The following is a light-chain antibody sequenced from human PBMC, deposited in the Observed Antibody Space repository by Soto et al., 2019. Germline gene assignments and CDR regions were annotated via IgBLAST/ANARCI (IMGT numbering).Light chain of an antibody. J-gene: IGKJ1*01. V-gene: IGKV3-20*01. CDR2: GAS. Sequence: EIVLTQSPGTLSLSPGERATLSCRASQSLGNTYLAWYQQKTGQTPRLLIHGASTRATGIPDRFSGTGSGTDFTLTINRLEPEDFAVYYCLQYGRSLWTFGQGTKVEMK. CDR1: QSLGNTY. CDR3: LQYGRSLWT.